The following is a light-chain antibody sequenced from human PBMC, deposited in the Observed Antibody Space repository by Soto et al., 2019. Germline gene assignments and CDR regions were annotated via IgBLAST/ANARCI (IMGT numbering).Light chain of an antibody. Sequence: DIQMTQSPSSLSASVGGRVTITCRASQGISNYLAWYQQKPGKVPKLLIYAASTLQSGVPSRFSGSGSGTDFALKISRVEAEDVGVYYCMQGTHWPITFGQGTRLEIK. CDR1: QGISNY. CDR2: AAS. J-gene: IGKJ5*01. V-gene: IGKV1-27*01. CDR3: MQGTHWPIT.